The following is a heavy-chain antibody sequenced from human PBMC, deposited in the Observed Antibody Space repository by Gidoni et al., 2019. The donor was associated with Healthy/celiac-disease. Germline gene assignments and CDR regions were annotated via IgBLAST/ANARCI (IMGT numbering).Heavy chain of an antibody. CDR3: ARGESGRYCSGGSCYPLDY. V-gene: IGHV4-34*01. CDR2: INNSGST. CDR1: GGSFSGYY. J-gene: IGHJ4*02. D-gene: IGHD2-15*01. Sequence: QVQLQQWGAGLLKPSETLSLTCAVYGGSFSGYYWSWIRQPPGKGLEWIGEINNSGSTNYNPSLKSRVTISVDTSKNQFSLKLSSVTAADTAVYYCARGESGRYCSGGSCYPLDYWGQGTLVTVSS.